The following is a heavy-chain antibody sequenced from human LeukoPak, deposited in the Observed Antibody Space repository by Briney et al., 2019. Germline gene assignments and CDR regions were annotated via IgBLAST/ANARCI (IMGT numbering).Heavy chain of an antibody. J-gene: IGHJ4*02. CDR3: AAGWERWTLDY. V-gene: IGHV3-48*03. CDR1: GFTFSSYE. CDR2: VSSSGSTI. D-gene: IGHD1-26*01. Sequence: GGSLRLSCAASGFTFSSYEMHWVRQAPGKGLEWVSFVSSSGSTIYYADSVKGRFTISRDNANNSLYLRMHSLRAEDTAIYYCAAGWERWTLDYWGQGTLVTVSS.